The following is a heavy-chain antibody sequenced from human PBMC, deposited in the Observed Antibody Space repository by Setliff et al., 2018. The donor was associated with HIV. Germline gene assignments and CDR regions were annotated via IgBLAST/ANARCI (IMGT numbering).Heavy chain of an antibody. D-gene: IGHD3-22*01. V-gene: IGHV4-61*02. CDR1: GGSISSGSYY. J-gene: IGHJ3*02. Sequence: SETLSLTCTVSGGSISSGSYYWSWIRQPAGKGLEWIGRIYTSGSTNYNPSLKSRVTISVDTSKKQFSLKVNSVTAADTAVYYCARAPFYSGYDSHDSSGYYLDAFDIWGPGTMVTVTS. CDR2: IYTSGST. CDR3: ARAPFYSGYDSHDSSGYYLDAFDI.